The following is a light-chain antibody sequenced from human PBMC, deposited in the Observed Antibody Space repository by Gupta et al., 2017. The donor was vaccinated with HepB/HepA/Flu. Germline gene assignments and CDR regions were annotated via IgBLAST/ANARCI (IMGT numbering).Light chain of an antibody. V-gene: IGLV2-11*01. CDR1: SSDVGGYNY. J-gene: IGLJ2*01. Sequence: QSALTPPRSVSGSPAQSVTISCTGTSSDVGGYNYVSWYQQHPGKAPKLMIYDVSKRPSGVPDRFSGSKSGNTASLTISGLQAEDEADYYCCSYAGSYTLVFGGGTKLTVL. CDR2: DVS. CDR3: CSYAGSYTLV.